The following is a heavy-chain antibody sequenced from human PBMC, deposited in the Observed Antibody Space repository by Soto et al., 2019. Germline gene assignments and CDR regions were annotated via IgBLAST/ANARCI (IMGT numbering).Heavy chain of an antibody. J-gene: IGHJ6*02. Sequence: QVQLVQSGDEVKKPGASVKVSCMASGYIFVNYGIAWVRQAPGQGLEWMGWISPYTGNTHSATKVQGRLTMTTDTSTRTAYMDLGSLTSDDTAVYYCVMVDNYVTPTPQDVWGQGTTVTVSS. CDR3: VMVDNYVTPTPQDV. CDR1: GYIFVNYG. CDR2: ISPYTGNT. V-gene: IGHV1-18*01. D-gene: IGHD3-16*01.